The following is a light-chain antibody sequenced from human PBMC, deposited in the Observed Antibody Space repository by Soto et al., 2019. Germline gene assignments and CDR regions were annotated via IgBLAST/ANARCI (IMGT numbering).Light chain of an antibody. CDR3: QQYGSSPPVT. Sequence: EIVLTQSPGTLSLSPGERATLSCRASQSVSSNHLAWYQQKLAQAPRLLIYDASSRATGIPDRFSGSGSGTDFTLTISRLEPEDFAVYYCQQYGSSPPVTFGQGTKVDIK. CDR2: DAS. CDR1: QSVSSNH. J-gene: IGKJ1*01. V-gene: IGKV3-20*01.